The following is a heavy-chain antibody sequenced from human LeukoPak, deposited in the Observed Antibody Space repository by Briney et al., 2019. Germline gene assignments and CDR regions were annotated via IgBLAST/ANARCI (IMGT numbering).Heavy chain of an antibody. D-gene: IGHD4-4*01. J-gene: IGHJ5*02. CDR1: GLTFSNSA. Sequence: GGSLRLSCAPSGLTFSNSAMSWVRQAPGKGLQWVAAVSGSGDVQQYGDSVKGRFTISRDNSKNTLFLQMFSLRAEDTAIYYCAKDQGPDYRPWGSATQFSWGQGTLVTVSS. CDR3: AKDQGPDYRPWGSATQFS. V-gene: IGHV3-23*01. CDR2: VSGSGDVQ.